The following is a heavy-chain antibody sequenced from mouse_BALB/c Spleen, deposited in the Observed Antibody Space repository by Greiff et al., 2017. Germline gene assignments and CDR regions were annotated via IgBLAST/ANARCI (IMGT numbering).Heavy chain of an antibody. Sequence: QVQLQQPGAGLVKPGASVKLSCKASGYTFTSYWMHWVKQRPGQGLEWIGEINPSNGRTNYNEKFKSKATLTVDKSSSTAYMQLSSLTSEDPAVYYCARWGEYYGSRARWDYFDYWGQGTTLTVSS. J-gene: IGHJ2*01. CDR3: ARWGEYYGSRARWDYFDY. D-gene: IGHD1-1*01. CDR2: INPSNGRT. V-gene: IGHV1S81*02. CDR1: GYTFTSYW.